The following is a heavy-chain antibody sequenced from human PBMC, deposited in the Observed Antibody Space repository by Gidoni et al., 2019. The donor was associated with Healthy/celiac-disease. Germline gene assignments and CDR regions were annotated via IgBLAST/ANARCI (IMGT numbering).Heavy chain of an antibody. CDR3: AKTVFAVRGVIIGAFDY. CDR2: ISGSGGST. J-gene: IGHJ4*02. Sequence: EVQLLESGGGLVQPGWSLRLSCAAYGFTFSSYAMSWVRQAPGTGLGWVSAISGSGGSTYYADSVKGRFTISRDNSKNTLYLQMNSLRAEDTAVYYGAKTVFAVRGVIIGAFDYWGQGTLVTVSS. CDR1: GFTFSSYA. D-gene: IGHD3-10*01. V-gene: IGHV3-23*01.